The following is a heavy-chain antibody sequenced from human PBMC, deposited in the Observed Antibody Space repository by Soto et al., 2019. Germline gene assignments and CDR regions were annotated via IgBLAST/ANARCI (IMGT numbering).Heavy chain of an antibody. CDR3: ATIAHFLPMSQAQAAAGSRDATFAI. J-gene: IGHJ3*02. D-gene: IGHD6-13*01. V-gene: IGHV3-30*04. Sequence: QVQLVESGGGVVQPGGSLRLSCAASGFTFNIYAMHWVRQAPGKGLEWVAVISYDGRQKYSTESVKGRFTISRDNSKNTPSLQMDSLRAEDTAVDYCATIAHFLPMSQAQAAAGSRDATFAIWGQGTLVTVSS. CDR2: ISYDGRQK. CDR1: GFTFNIYA.